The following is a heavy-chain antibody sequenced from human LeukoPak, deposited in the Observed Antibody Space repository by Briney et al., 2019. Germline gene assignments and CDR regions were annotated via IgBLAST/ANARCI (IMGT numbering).Heavy chain of an antibody. CDR3: AREADGYCSGGSCYSYYYMDV. CDR1: GFTVSSNY. V-gene: IGHV3-66*01. J-gene: IGHJ6*03. Sequence: PGGSLRLSCAASGFTVSSNYMSWVRQAPGKGLEWVSVIYSGGSTHYADSVKGRFTISRDNSKNTLYLQMNSLRAEDTAVYYCAREADGYCSGGSCYSYYYMDVWGKGTTVTISS. CDR2: IYSGGST. D-gene: IGHD2-15*01.